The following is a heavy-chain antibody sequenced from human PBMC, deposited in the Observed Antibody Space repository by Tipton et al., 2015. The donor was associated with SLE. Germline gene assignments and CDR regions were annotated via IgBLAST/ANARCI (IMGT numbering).Heavy chain of an antibody. D-gene: IGHD4-11*01. V-gene: IGHV3-21*01. CDR2: ISSGSIYI. Sequence: GSLRLSCAASGFTFSSYSMNWVRQAPGKGLEWVSSISSGSIYIYYADSVKGRFTISRDNAKDSLYLQMNSLRAEDTAVYYCARDGHSNYDYWGQGTLVTVSS. CDR3: ARDGHSNYDY. J-gene: IGHJ4*02. CDR1: GFTFSSYS.